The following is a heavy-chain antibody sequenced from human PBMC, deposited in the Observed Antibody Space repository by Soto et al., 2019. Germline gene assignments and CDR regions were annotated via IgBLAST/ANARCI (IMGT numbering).Heavy chain of an antibody. CDR1: GYTYTSYD. D-gene: IGHD3-10*01. V-gene: IGHV1-8*01. CDR3: AARLEITMVRGVPTT. Sequence: ASVKVSCKASGYTYTSYDINWVRQATGQGLEWMGWMNPNSGNTGYAQKFQGRVTMTRNTSISTAYMELSSLRSEDTAVYYCAARLEITMVRGVPTTWDQGTLVTVSS. J-gene: IGHJ5*02. CDR2: MNPNSGNT.